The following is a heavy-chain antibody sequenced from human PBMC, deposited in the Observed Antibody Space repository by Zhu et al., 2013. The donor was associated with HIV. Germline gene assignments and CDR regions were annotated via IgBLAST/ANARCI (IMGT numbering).Heavy chain of an antibody. V-gene: IGHV3-21*01. J-gene: IGHJ5*02. Sequence: EVQLVESGGGLVKPGGSLRLSCAASGFTFSSYSMNWVRQAPGKGLEWVSSISSSSSYIYYADSVKGRFTISRDNAKNSLYLQMNSLRAEDTAVYYCARGQDQLLFYWFDPWGQGTLVTVSS. CDR3: ARGQDQLLFYWFDP. CDR2: ISSSSSYI. CDR1: GFTFSSYS. D-gene: IGHD2-2*01.